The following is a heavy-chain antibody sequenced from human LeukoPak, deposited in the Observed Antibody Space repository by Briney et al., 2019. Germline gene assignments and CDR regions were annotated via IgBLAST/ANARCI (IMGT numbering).Heavy chain of an antibody. D-gene: IGHD3/OR15-3a*01. CDR2: IWFDGSTK. J-gene: IGHJ4*02. CDR3: ARGWTTTQYTYYLDD. CDR1: GFSFSSYG. Sequence: GGSLRLSCAASGFSFSSYGMHWVRQAPGKGLEWVAVIWFDGSTKYFADSVKGRFTVSRDNSKNTLYLQMNSLRAEDTAVYYCARGWTTTQYTYYLDDWGQGTLVTVSS. V-gene: IGHV3-33*01.